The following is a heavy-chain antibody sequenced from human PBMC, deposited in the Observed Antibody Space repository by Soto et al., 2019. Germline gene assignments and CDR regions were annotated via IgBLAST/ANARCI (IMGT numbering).Heavy chain of an antibody. D-gene: IGHD5-12*01. J-gene: IGHJ4*02. CDR3: ARVPTGRYASSLYDY. CDR1: GFTFSSYW. Sequence: EVQLVESGGGLVQPGGSLRLSCAASGFTFSSYWMHWVRQAPGKGLVWVSRISSDGSSKTYADSVKGRFTISRDNAKNTLYLQMNSLRAEDTAVYYCARVPTGRYASSLYDYWGQGTLVTVSS. V-gene: IGHV3-74*01. CDR2: ISSDGSSK.